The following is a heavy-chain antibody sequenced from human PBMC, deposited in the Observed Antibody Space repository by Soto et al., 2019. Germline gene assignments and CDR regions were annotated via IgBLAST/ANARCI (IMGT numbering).Heavy chain of an antibody. CDR2: ISAHNSNT. J-gene: IGHJ4*02. Sequence: QVHLVQSGAEVKKPGASVKVSCKGSGYTFTSYGITWVRQAPGQGLEWMGRISAHNSNTNYAQKHQGRVTVTRDTSTSTAYMELRSLRSDATAVYSASRGRYGDYWGQGALVTVSS. V-gene: IGHV1-18*01. CDR1: GYTFTSYG. D-gene: IGHD1-1*01. CDR3: SRGRYGDY.